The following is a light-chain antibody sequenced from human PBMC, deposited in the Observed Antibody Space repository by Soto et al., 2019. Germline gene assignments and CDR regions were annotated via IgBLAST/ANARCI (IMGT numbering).Light chain of an antibody. CDR1: QSVLYSSNNKNY. J-gene: IGKJ5*01. V-gene: IGKV4-1*01. CDR2: WAS. Sequence: DILVTQSPDSLAVSLGERATFNCKSSQSVLYSSNNKNYLAWYQQKPGQPPKLIFYWASTRESGVPDRFSGSGSGTDFTLTISSLQAEDVAVYYCQQYYSTPITFGQGTRLEIK. CDR3: QQYYSTPIT.